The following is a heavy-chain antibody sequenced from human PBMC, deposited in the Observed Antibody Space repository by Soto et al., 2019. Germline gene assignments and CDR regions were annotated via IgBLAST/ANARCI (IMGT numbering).Heavy chain of an antibody. Sequence: LRLSCAASGFTFSDHYMDWVRQAPGKGLQWVGRSRNKAASYTTEYAASVKGRFTISRDDSKDSLYLQMNSLKTEDTAVYFCARGELDSRRHVYFDSWGQGTLVTVSS. CDR2: SRNKAASYTT. D-gene: IGHD1-26*01. CDR3: ARGELDSRRHVYFDS. J-gene: IGHJ4*02. V-gene: IGHV3-72*01. CDR1: GFTFSDHY.